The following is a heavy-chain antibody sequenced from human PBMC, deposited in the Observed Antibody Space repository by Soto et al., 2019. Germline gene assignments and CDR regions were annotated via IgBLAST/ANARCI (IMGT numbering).Heavy chain of an antibody. Sequence: QVQLLQSGTEVKRPGSSLKVSCRASGVSFNSYGFAWVRQAPGRGLEWVGKINPASQLRNYEQSLQGRVTITADTSTRTAYMELSGLTSEDTAVYYCARMKLARLDHWGQGTLVTVSS. J-gene: IGHJ4*02. CDR1: GVSFNSYG. V-gene: IGHV1-69*09. CDR2: INPASQLR. CDR3: ARMKLARLDH.